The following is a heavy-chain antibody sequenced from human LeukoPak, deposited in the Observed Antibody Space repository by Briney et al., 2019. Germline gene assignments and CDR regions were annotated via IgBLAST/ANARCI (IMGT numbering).Heavy chain of an antibody. CDR1: GFTVSSNY. V-gene: IGHV3-66*01. CDR3: ARLGTTVTHFDY. Sequence: PGGSLRLSCAASGFTVSSNYMGWVRQAPGKGLEWVSVIYSGGSTYYADSVKGRFTISRDSSKSTLYLQMNSLRAEDTAVYYCARLGTTVTHFDYWGQGTLVTVSS. J-gene: IGHJ4*02. D-gene: IGHD4-17*01. CDR2: IYSGGST.